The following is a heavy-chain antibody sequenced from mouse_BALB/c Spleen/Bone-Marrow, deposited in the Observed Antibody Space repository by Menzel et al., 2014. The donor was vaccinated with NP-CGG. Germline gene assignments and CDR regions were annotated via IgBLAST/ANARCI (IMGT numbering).Heavy chain of an antibody. V-gene: IGHV1-20*02. CDR2: INPYNGDT. J-gene: IGHJ2*01. CDR3: ARSGYYGSSYFDY. D-gene: IGHD1-1*01. CDR1: GYSFTGYF. Sequence: VQVQQSGPELVKPGASVKISCKASGYSFTGYFMNWVVQSHGKSLEWIGRINPYNGDTFYNQKFKGKATLTVDKSSSTAHMELRSLASEDSAVYYCARSGYYGSSYFDYWGQGTTLTVSS.